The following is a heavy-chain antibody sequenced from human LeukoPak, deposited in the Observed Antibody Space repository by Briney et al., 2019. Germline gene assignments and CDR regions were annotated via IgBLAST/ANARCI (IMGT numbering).Heavy chain of an antibody. CDR1: GGTFSSYA. D-gene: IGHD5-12*01. CDR2: ISAYNGNT. V-gene: IGHV1-18*01. J-gene: IGHJ4*02. Sequence: ASVKVSCKASGGTFSSYAISWVRQAPGQGLEWMGWISAYNGNTNYAQKLQGRVTMTTDTSTSTAYMELRSLRSDDTAVYYCARKSGLATVDYWGQGTLVTVSS. CDR3: ARKSGLATVDY.